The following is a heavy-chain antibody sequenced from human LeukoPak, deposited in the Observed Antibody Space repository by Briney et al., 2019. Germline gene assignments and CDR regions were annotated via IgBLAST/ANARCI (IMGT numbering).Heavy chain of an antibody. V-gene: IGHV4-34*01. D-gene: IGHD3-16*01. Sequence: PSETLSLTCAVYGGSFSGYYWSWLRQPPGKGLEWIGEINHSGSTNYNPSLKSRVTISVDTSKNQFSLKLSSVTAADTAVYYCARERVDYVWGSYPFRSVLSFDYWGQGTLVTVSS. CDR3: ARERVDYVWGSYPFRSVLSFDY. CDR2: INHSGST. CDR1: GGSFSGYY. J-gene: IGHJ4*02.